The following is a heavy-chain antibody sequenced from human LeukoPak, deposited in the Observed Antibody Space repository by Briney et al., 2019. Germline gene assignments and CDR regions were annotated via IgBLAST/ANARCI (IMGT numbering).Heavy chain of an antibody. CDR1: GGSFSGYY. J-gene: IGHJ3*02. CDR3: ARGLAAAGTDNDAFDI. D-gene: IGHD6-13*01. CDR2: INHSGST. Sequence: SETLSLTCAVYGGSFSGYYWSWIRQPPGKGLEWIGEINHSGSTNYNPSLKGRVTISVDTSKNQFSLKLSSVTAADTAVYYCARGLAAAGTDNDAFDIWGQGTMVTVSS. V-gene: IGHV4-34*01.